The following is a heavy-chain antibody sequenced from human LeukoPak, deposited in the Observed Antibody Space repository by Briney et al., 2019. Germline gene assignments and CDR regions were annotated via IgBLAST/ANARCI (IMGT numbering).Heavy chain of an antibody. CDR1: GFIFTSHW. V-gene: IGHV3-74*01. CDR3: VRDPRGDGSSTFGY. D-gene: IGHD1-26*01. J-gene: IGHJ4*02. Sequence: GGSLRLSCAASGFIFTSHWMFWVRQVPGKGLVWVSRINGDGSRREYADSVKGRFTISRDNAKNTVYLQMNSLNAEDTGLYYCVRDPRGDGSSTFGYWGQGTLVTVSS. CDR2: INGDGSRR.